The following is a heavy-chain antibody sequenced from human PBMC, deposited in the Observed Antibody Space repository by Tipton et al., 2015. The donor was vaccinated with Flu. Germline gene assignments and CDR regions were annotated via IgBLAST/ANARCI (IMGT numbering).Heavy chain of an antibody. CDR2: IYYSGST. Sequence: TLSLTCTVSGGSISSYYWSWIRQPPGKGLEWIGYIYYSGSTNYNPSLKSRVTISVDTSKNQFSLKLSSVTAADTAVYYCARATAGGSYLYYYYYMDVWGKGTTVTVSS. CDR3: ARATAGGSYLYYYYYMDV. CDR1: GGSISSYY. D-gene: IGHD1-26*01. V-gene: IGHV4-59*01. J-gene: IGHJ6*03.